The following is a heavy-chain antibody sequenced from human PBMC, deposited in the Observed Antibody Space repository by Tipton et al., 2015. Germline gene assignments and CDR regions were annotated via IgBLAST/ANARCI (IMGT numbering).Heavy chain of an antibody. CDR3: ARHLYYYYYGMDV. J-gene: IGHJ6*02. Sequence: LWSRVTISVDTSKNQFSLKLSSVTAADTAVYYCARHLYYYYYGMDVWGQGTTVTVSS. V-gene: IGHV4-39*01.